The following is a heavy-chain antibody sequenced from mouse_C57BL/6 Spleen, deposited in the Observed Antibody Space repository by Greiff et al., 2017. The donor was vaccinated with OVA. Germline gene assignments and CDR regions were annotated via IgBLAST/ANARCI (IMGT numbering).Heavy chain of an antibody. CDR3: ARSSSYAYFDV. J-gene: IGHJ1*03. CDR2: INPGSGGT. D-gene: IGHD1-1*01. CDR1: GYAFTNYL. Sequence: QVQLKESGAELVRPGTSVKVSCKASGYAFTNYLIEWVKQRPGQGLEWIGVINPGSGGTNYNEKFKGKATLTADKSSSTAYMLLSSLTSEDSAVYFCARSSSYAYFDVWGTGTTVTVSS. V-gene: IGHV1-54*01.